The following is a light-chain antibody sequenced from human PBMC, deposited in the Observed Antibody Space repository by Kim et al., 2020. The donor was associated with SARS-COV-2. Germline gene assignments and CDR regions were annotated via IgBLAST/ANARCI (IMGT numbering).Light chain of an antibody. CDR3: FSYSGGDTYV. CDR2: DVN. CDR1: SSDVGRYYF. V-gene: IGLV2-11*03. J-gene: IGLJ1*01. Sequence: GQSVTISCTGTSSDVGRYYFVSWYQQLPGMAPKLLIYDVNKRPSGTSVRFSGSKSGTTASLTISGLQTDDEADYFCFSYSGGDTYVFGAGTKVTVL.